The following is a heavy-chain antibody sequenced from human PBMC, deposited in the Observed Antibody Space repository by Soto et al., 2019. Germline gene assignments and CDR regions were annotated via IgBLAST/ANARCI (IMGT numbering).Heavy chain of an antibody. CDR3: AKEQYATSSGTMWFDP. V-gene: IGHV3-30*18. CDR1: GFTFSSYG. CDR2: ISHDGDNK. Sequence: GGALRRSCAASGFTFSSYGMHWVRQAPGKGLEWVAVISHDGDNKFYTDSVKGRFTISRDNSKNTLYMQMDSLRGKDTAVYYCAKEQYATSSGTMWFDPWGRGTLVTVSS. J-gene: IGHJ5*02. D-gene: IGHD2-2*01.